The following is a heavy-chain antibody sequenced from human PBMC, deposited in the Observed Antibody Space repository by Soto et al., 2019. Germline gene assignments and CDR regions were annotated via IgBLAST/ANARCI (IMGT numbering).Heavy chain of an antibody. Sequence: PGESLKISCKGSGYSFTNYWIGWVRQMSGKGLEWMAIIYPGDSGTRYSPSFQGQVTISADKSISTAYLQWSSLKASDTAMYYCARHENSDISYDSGSHIDYWGQGTLVTV. J-gene: IGHJ4*02. CDR3: ARHENSDISYDSGSHIDY. CDR1: GYSFTNYW. V-gene: IGHV5-51*01. D-gene: IGHD3-10*01. CDR2: IYPGDSGT.